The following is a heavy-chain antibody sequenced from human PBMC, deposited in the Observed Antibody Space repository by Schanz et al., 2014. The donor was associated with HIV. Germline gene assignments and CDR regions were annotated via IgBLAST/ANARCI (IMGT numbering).Heavy chain of an antibody. CDR1: GYTFTSQY. D-gene: IGHD3-9*01. Sequence: QVQLVQSGAEVKKPGASVKVSCKASGYTFTSQYMHWVRQAPGQGLEWMGLINPYDGSTSNAQKFQGRVTMTRYTSTSTVYMQLSSLTSDDTAVYYCARGDILTGLYPYYFDSWGQGTLVTVSS. CDR3: ARGDILTGLYPYYFDS. V-gene: IGHV1-46*01. CDR2: INPYDGST. J-gene: IGHJ4*02.